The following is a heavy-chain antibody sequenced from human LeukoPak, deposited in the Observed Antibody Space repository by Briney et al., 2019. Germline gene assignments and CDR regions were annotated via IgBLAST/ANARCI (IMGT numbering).Heavy chain of an antibody. V-gene: IGHV4-38-2*02. Sequence: SETLSLTCTVSGYSISSGYYWGWIRQPPGEGLEWIGSIYHSGSTYYNPSLKSRVTISVDTSKNQFSLKLSSVTAADTAVYYCARRGVVDKYYYYYMDVWGKGTTVTVSS. J-gene: IGHJ6*03. D-gene: IGHD3-22*01. CDR3: ARRGVVDKYYYYYMDV. CDR1: GYSISSGYY. CDR2: IYHSGST.